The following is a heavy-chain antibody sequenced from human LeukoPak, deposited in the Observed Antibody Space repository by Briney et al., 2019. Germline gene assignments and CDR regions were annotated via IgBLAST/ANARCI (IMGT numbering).Heavy chain of an antibody. CDR1: GGSISTYY. CDR3: ARISSSSGTLVDY. Sequence: PSETLSLTCTVSGGSISTYYWSWIRQPPGKGLEWIGYIYYSGSTNYNPSLKSRVTISVDTSKNQFSLKLSSMTAADTAVYYCARISSSSGTLVDYWGQGTLVTVSS. CDR2: IYYSGST. J-gene: IGHJ4*02. V-gene: IGHV4-59*01. D-gene: IGHD6-6*01.